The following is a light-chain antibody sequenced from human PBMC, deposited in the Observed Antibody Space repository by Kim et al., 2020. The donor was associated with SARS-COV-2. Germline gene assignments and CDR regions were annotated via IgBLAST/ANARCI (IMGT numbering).Light chain of an antibody. CDR1: QYITMR. CDR3: QQYDTYPWT. Sequence: GDRVTITCRASQYITMRLAWYQQKPGKAPKVLISKASTLESGVPSTFSGSGSGTDFTLTISSLQPDDFGTYYCQQYDTYPWTFGQGTKVDIK. V-gene: IGKV1-5*03. CDR2: KAS. J-gene: IGKJ1*01.